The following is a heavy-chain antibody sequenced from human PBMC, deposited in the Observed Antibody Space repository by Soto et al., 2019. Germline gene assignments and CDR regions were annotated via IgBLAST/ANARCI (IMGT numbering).Heavy chain of an antibody. CDR2: ISSSSSYI. CDR3: ARVGGQLVPGFDY. J-gene: IGHJ4*02. Sequence: EVQLVESGGGLVKPGGSRSLSCEASGLTFSSFRMTWVRQAPGKGLEWVSSISSSSSYIYYADSVKGRFTISRDNAKNSLYLQMNSLRAEDTAVYYCARVGGQLVPGFDYWGQGTLVTVSS. CDR1: GLTFSSFR. V-gene: IGHV3-21*01. D-gene: IGHD6-6*01.